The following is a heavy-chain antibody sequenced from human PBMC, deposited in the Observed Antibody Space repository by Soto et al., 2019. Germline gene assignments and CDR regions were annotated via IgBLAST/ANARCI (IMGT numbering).Heavy chain of an antibody. V-gene: IGHV1-69*06. CDR2: IIPIFGTA. J-gene: IGHJ3*02. CDR1: GGTFSSYA. D-gene: IGHD3-22*01. Sequence: ASVKVACKASGGTFSSYAISWVRQAPGQGLEWMGGIIPIFGTANYAQKFQGRVTITADKSTSTAYMELSSLRSEDTAVYYCAREGNYYDSIGYPSYDAFDIWCQ. CDR3: AREGNYYDSIGYPSYDAFDI.